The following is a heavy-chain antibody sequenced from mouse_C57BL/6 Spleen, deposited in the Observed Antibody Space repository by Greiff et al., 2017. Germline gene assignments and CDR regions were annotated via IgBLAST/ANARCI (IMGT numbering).Heavy chain of an antibody. Sequence: QVQLQQPGTELVKPGASVKLSCKASGYTFTSYWMHWVKQRPGQGLEWIGNINPSNGGTNYNEKFKSKATLTVDKSSSTAYMQLSSLTSEDSAVYYCAREAYDGSTYYAMDYWGQGTSVTVSS. CDR1: GYTFTSYW. CDR2: INPSNGGT. V-gene: IGHV1-53*01. CDR3: AREAYDGSTYYAMDY. D-gene: IGHD2-3*01. J-gene: IGHJ4*01.